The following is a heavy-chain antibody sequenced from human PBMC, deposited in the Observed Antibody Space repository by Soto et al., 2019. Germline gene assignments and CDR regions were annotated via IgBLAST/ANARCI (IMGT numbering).Heavy chain of an antibody. V-gene: IGHV1-69*06. CDR2: IIPIFDTT. D-gene: IGHD3-3*01. CDR1: GDTFGNYT. J-gene: IGHJ6*02. CDR3: AKSPTFGVLIEYYNGLDV. Sequence: QVQLVQSGAEVKKPGSSVKVSCKTSGDTFGNYTVTWVRQAPGHGLEWVGGIIPIFDTTNYAQKFQDRVTINADKSTGTVYMELSSLRSEDTAVYFCAKSPTFGVLIEYYNGLDVWGQGTTVTVSS.